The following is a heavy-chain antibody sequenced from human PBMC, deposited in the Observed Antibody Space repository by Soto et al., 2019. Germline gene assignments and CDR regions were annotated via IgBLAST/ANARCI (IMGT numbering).Heavy chain of an antibody. J-gene: IGHJ4*02. D-gene: IGHD3-9*01. V-gene: IGHV3-23*01. CDR3: ASERSGYSYDN. CDR1: GFTFSSYA. Sequence: GGSLRLSCAASGFTFSSYAMSWVRQAPGKGLEWVSAISGSGGSTYYADSVKGRFTISRDNSKNTLYLQMNSMKAVDSAVYYCASERSGYSYDNWGQGTLVTVSS. CDR2: ISGSGGST.